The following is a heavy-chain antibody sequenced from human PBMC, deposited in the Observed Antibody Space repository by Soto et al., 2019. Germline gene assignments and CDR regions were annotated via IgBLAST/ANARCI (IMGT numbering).Heavy chain of an antibody. D-gene: IGHD2-8*01. CDR1: GGSISSSSYY. J-gene: IGHJ3*02. V-gene: IGHV4-39*01. Sequence: SETLSLTCTVSGGSISSSSYYWGWIRQPPGKGLEWIGSIYNSGSTYYNTSLESRVTISVDTSKNQFSLKLSSVPAADTAVYYCARRGYYAISAFDIWGQGTMVTVSS. CDR3: ARRGYYAISAFDI. CDR2: IYNSGST.